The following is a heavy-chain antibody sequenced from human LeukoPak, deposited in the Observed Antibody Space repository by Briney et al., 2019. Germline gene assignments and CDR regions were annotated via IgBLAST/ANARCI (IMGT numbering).Heavy chain of an antibody. J-gene: IGHJ4*02. V-gene: IGHV3-30*18. Sequence: PGGSLRLSCAASGFTLSSYAMSWVRQAPGKGLEWVAVISYDGSNKYYADSVKGRFTISRDNSKNTLYLQMNSLRAEDTAVYYCAKTTYYYGSGSYYKGYYFDYWGQGTLVTVSS. CDR3: AKTTYYYGSGSYYKGYYFDY. D-gene: IGHD3-10*01. CDR2: ISYDGSNK. CDR1: GFTLSSYA.